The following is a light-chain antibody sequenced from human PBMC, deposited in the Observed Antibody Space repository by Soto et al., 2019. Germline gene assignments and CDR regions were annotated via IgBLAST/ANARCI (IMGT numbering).Light chain of an antibody. CDR3: QQYGSSPPAT. Sequence: EIVLTQSPGTLSLSPGERATLSCRASQSVSNNYLAWYQQKPGQAPRLLIYGPSSRATGIPDRFSGSGSGTDFTLTISRLEPEDFEVYYCQQYGSSPPATFGQGTKVEIK. V-gene: IGKV3-20*01. CDR2: GPS. CDR1: QSVSNNY. J-gene: IGKJ1*01.